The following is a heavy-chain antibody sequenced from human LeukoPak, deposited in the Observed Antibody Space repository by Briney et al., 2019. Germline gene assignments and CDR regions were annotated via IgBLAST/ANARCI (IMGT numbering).Heavy chain of an antibody. CDR1: GYTFTGYY. CDR3: ARVPFYDILPGEPNWYFDL. D-gene: IGHD3-9*01. Sequence: ASVKASCKASGYTFTGYYMHWVRQAPGQGLEWMGWINPNSGGTNYAQKFQGRVTMTRDTSISTAYMELSRLRSDDTAVYYCARVPFYDILPGEPNWYFDLWGRGTLVTVSS. J-gene: IGHJ2*01. V-gene: IGHV1-2*02. CDR2: INPNSGGT.